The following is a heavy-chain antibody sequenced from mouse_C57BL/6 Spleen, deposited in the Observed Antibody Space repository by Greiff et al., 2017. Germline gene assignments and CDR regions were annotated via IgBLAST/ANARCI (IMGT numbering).Heavy chain of an antibody. V-gene: IGHV1-82*01. D-gene: IGHD1-1*01. CDR3: AAMVITTVVATKDD. CDR1: GYAFSSSW. J-gene: IGHJ2*01. Sequence: QVQLQQSGPELVKPGASVKISCKASGYAFSSSWMNWVKQRPGKGLEWIGRIYPGDGDTNYNGNFKGKATLTADKSSSTAYMQLSSLTSEDSAVYFCAAMVITTVVATKDDWGQGTTLTVSS. CDR2: IYPGDGDT.